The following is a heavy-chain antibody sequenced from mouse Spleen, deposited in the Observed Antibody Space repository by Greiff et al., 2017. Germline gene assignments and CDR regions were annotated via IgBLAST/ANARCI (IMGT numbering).Heavy chain of an antibody. D-gene: IGHD2-10*01. Sequence: EVMLVESGGGLVQPGGSLKLSCATSGFTFSDYYMYWVRQTPEKRLEWVAYISNGGGSTYYPDTVKGRFTISRDNAKNTLYLQMSRLKSEDTAMYYCARHAYYGNFFDYWGQGTTLTVSS. J-gene: IGHJ2*01. CDR3: ARHAYYGNFFDY. CDR2: ISNGGGST. V-gene: IGHV5-12*02. CDR1: GFTFSDYY.